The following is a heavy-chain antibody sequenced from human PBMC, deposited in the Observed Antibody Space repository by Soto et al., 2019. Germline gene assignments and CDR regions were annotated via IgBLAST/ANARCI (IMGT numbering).Heavy chain of an antibody. Sequence: SETLSLTCTVSGGSVSSGSYYWSWIRQPPGKGLEWIGYLYYSGSTNYNPSLKSRVTISVDTSKSQFSLKLSSVTAADTAVYYCARGGGYYSPFDYWGQGTLVTVSS. CDR1: GGSVSSGSYY. J-gene: IGHJ4*02. V-gene: IGHV4-61*01. D-gene: IGHD3-22*01. CDR2: LYYSGST. CDR3: ARGGGYYSPFDY.